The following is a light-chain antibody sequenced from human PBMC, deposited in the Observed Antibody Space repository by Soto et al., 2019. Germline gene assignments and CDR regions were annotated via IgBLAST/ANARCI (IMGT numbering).Light chain of an antibody. Sequence: QSVLTQSPSASASLGASVKLTCTLSSGHSSYAIAWHQQQPEKGPRYLMKLNSDGSHSKGDGIPDRFSGSSSGAERYLTISSLQSEDEADYYCQTWGTGPVFGGGTQLTVL. V-gene: IGLV4-69*01. CDR3: QTWGTGPV. J-gene: IGLJ2*01. CDR2: LNSDGSH. CDR1: SGHSSYA.